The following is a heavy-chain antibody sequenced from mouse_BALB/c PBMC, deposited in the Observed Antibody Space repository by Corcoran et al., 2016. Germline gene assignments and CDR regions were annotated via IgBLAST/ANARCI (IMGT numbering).Heavy chain of an antibody. CDR3: ARATATAY. CDR2: IDPANGNT. D-gene: IGHD1-2*01. CDR1: GFNIKDTY. Sequence: EVQLQQSGAELVKPGASVKLSCTASGFNIKDTYMHWVKQRPEQGLEWIGRIDPANGNTKYDQKCQGKATITDYTSSNTAYLQLSSLTSEDTAVYYCARATATAYWGQGTLVTVSA. V-gene: IGHV14-3*02. J-gene: IGHJ3*01.